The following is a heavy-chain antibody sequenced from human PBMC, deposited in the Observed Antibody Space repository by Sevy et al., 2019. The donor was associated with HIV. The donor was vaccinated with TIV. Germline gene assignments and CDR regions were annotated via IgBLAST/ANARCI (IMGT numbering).Heavy chain of an antibody. Sequence: GGSLRLSCAASGFTFSSYAMHWVRQAPGKGLEWVAVISYDGSNKYYADSVKGRFTISRDNFKNTLYLQMSSLRAEDTAVYYCHGDYDSSQLASYYYYGMDVWGQGTTVTVSS. V-gene: IGHV3-30*04. CDR2: ISYDGSNK. CDR3: HGDYDSSQLASYYYYGMDV. D-gene: IGHD3-22*01. CDR1: GFTFSSYA. J-gene: IGHJ6*02.